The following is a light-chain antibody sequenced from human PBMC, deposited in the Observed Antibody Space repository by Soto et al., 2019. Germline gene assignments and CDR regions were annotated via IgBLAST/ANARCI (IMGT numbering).Light chain of an antibody. J-gene: IGLJ1*01. CDR1: SSNIESNT. CDR2: SNY. V-gene: IGLV1-44*01. CDR3: AAWDDILNGYV. Sequence: QSVLTQPPSASGTPGQRVTTSCSGSSSNIESNTVTWYQQLPGTAPKLVIYSNYDRPSGVPDRFSGSTSGTSASLVIRGLQSEDEAGYYCAAWDDILNGYVFGGGTKVTVL.